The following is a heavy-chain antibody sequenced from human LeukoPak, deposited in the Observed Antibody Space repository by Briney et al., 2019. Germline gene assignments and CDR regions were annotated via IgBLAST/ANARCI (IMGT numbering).Heavy chain of an antibody. CDR3: ARRAGEYSHPYDY. V-gene: IGHV3-53*01. J-gene: IGHJ4*02. CDR1: GFTVSSNS. D-gene: IGHD4-17*01. CDR2: IYSGGNT. Sequence: GGSLRLSCTVSGFTVSSNSMSWVRQAPGKGLEWVSFIYSGGNTHYSDSVKGRFTISRDNSRNTLYLQMNSLRADDTAVYYCARRAGEYSHPYDYWGQGTLVTVSS.